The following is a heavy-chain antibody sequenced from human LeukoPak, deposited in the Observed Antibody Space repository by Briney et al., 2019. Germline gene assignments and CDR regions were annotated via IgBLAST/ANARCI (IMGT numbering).Heavy chain of an antibody. CDR2: IFPEDSDT. V-gene: IGHV5-51*01. D-gene: IGHD2-2*02. J-gene: IGHJ4*02. CDR3: ARLKSSYCTSTACYTFDS. Sequence: GESLKISCKGSGYTFTNFWLGWVRQMPGKGLEWMGIIFPEDSDTRYSPSFQGHVTISADKSITTAYLQWSSLEASDSAIYYYARLKSSYCTSTACYTFDSWGQGTLVTVSS. CDR1: GYTFTNFW.